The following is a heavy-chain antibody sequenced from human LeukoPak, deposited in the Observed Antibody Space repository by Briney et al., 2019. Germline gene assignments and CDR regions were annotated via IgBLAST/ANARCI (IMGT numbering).Heavy chain of an antibody. CDR3: ARDGTPIYSSGWVYMDV. Sequence: GGSLRLSCAASGFSFSSYEMNWVRQAPGKGLERSSYISASGALTHYADSVEGRFPISRDNAKHSLYLQMNNLRGEDTGLYYCARDGTPIYSSGWVYMDVWGKGTTVTIPS. V-gene: IGHV3-48*03. CDR2: ISASGALT. D-gene: IGHD6-25*01. J-gene: IGHJ6*04. CDR1: GFSFSSYE.